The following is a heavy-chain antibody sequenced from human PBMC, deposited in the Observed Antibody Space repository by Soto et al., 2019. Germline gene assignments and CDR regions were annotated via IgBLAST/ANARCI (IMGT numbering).Heavy chain of an antibody. Sequence: GGSLRLSCAAFGFTFSSYVMHWVRQAPGKGLEWVAVISYDGSNKYYADSVKGRFTISRDNAKNSLYLQMNSLRAEDTAVYYCVRARTGGWYRPYYFDYWGQGTLVTVSS. V-gene: IGHV3-30*03. J-gene: IGHJ4*02. D-gene: IGHD6-19*01. CDR2: ISYDGSNK. CDR3: VRARTGGWYRPYYFDY. CDR1: GFTFSSYV.